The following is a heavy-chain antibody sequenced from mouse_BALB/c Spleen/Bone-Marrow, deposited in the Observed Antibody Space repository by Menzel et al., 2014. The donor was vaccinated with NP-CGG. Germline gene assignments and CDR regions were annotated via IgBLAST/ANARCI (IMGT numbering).Heavy chain of an antibody. CDR2: SWAGGST. D-gene: IGHD2-14*01. V-gene: IGHV2-9*02. Sequence: VQLVESGPGLVAPSQSLSITCTVSGFSLTIYGVHWVRQPPGKGLEWLGVSWAGGSTSYNSALLSRLTISKDISKSXVFLKMNSLQSDDTAMYYCAREGYDHAMDYWGQGTSVTVSS. J-gene: IGHJ4*01. CDR3: AREGYDHAMDY. CDR1: GFSLTIYG.